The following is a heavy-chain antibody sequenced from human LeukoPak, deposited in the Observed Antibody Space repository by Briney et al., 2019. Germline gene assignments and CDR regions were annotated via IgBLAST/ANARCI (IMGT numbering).Heavy chain of an antibody. Sequence: GGSLRLSCAASGFTFSSYWMSWVRQAPGKGLEWVANIKQDGSEKYYVDSVKGRFTISRDNAKNSLYLQMNSLRAEDTAVYYCARDLCGYDYEGYFDLWGRGTLVTVSS. D-gene: IGHD5-12*01. V-gene: IGHV3-7*01. J-gene: IGHJ2*01. CDR3: ARDLCGYDYEGYFDL. CDR2: IKQDGSEK. CDR1: GFTFSSYW.